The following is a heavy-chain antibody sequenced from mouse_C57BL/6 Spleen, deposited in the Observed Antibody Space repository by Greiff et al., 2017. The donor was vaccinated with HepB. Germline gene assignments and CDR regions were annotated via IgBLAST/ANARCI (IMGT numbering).Heavy chain of an antibody. Sequence: EVHLVESGEGLVKPGGSLKLSCAASGFTFSSYAMSWVRQTPEKRLEWVAYISSGGDYTYYADTVKGRFTISRDNARNTLYLQMNSLKSEDTAMYYCARDRDGYYAFAYWGQGTLVTVSA. CDR2: ISSGGDYT. D-gene: IGHD2-3*01. J-gene: IGHJ3*01. CDR1: GFTFSSYA. CDR3: ARDRDGYYAFAY. V-gene: IGHV5S21*01.